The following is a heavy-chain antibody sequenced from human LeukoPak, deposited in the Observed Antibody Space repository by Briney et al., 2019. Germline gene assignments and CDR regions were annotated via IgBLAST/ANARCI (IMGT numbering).Heavy chain of an antibody. V-gene: IGHV1-69*13. D-gene: IGHD3-9*01. J-gene: IGHJ6*03. CDR1: GSTFSSYA. Sequence: GASVKVSCKASGSTFSSYAISWVRQAPGQGLEWMGGIIPIFGTANYAQKFQGRVTITADESTSTAYMELSSLRSEDTAVYYCATRLTGYYTGHYYYYMDVWGKGTTVTISS. CDR3: ATRLTGYYTGHYYYYMDV. CDR2: IIPIFGTA.